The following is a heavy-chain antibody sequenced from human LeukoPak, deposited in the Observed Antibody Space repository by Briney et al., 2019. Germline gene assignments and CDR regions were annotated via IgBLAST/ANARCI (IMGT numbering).Heavy chain of an antibody. CDR1: GFTFSSCD. CDR2: ISGSGTDT. J-gene: IGHJ4*02. D-gene: IGHD3-10*01. CDR3: AKEGAMVRGVY. Sequence: GSLRLSCAASGFTFSSCDMSWVRRAPGKGLEWVSAISGSGTDTYYADSVKGRFTISRDTSKNTLYLQMNSLRAEDTAVYYCAKEGAMVRGVYWGQGTLVTVS. V-gene: IGHV3-23*01.